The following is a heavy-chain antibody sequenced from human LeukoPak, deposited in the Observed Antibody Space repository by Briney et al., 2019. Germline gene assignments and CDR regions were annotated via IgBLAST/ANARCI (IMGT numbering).Heavy chain of an antibody. V-gene: IGHV1-18*04. CDR3: ATTQHFDY. D-gene: IGHD5-18*01. Sequence: ASVKVSCKASGYIFTDYYMHWVRQAPGQGLEWMGWISAYNGNTNYAQKLQGRVTMTTDTSTSTAYMELRSLRSDDTAVYYCATTQHFDYWGQGTLVTVSS. CDR1: GYIFTDYY. CDR2: ISAYNGNT. J-gene: IGHJ4*02.